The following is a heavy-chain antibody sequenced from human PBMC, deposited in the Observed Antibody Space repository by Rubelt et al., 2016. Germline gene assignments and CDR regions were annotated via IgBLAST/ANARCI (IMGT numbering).Heavy chain of an antibody. J-gene: IGHJ4*02. CDR3: AKAPAVVAATRIDY. Sequence: GFTFSSYGMHWVRQAPGKGLEWVAVISYDGSNKYCADSVKGRFTISRDNSKNTLYLQMNSLRAEDTAVYYCAKAPAVVAATRIDYWGQGTLVTVSS. CDR2: ISYDGSNK. V-gene: IGHV3-30*18. D-gene: IGHD2-15*01. CDR1: GFTFSSYG.